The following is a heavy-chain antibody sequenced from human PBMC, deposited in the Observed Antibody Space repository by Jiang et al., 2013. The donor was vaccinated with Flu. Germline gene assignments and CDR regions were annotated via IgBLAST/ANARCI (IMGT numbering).Heavy chain of an antibody. CDR1: GDSVSSNSGV. V-gene: IGHV6-1*01. D-gene: IGHD6-19*01. CDR2: TYYRSKWHN. CDR3: ARSVPDQWLGPFDY. Sequence: PGLVKPSQTLSLTCAISGDSVSSNSGVWNWIRQSPSRGLEWLGRTYYRSKWHNDYGVSVQSRISFNSDTSKNQVSLQLNSVTPEDTAVYYCARSVPDQWLGPFDYWGQGTLVTVSS. J-gene: IGHJ4*02.